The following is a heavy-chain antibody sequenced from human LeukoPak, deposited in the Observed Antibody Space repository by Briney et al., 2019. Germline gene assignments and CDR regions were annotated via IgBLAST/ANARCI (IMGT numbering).Heavy chain of an antibody. J-gene: IGHJ4*02. V-gene: IGHV3-11*04. CDR1: GFTFSDYY. D-gene: IGHD3-3*01. CDR3: ARVTIFGVAPDY. Sequence: GGSLRLSCAASGFTFSDYYMTWIRQAPGKGLEWVSYISNSGRIIQYADSLKGRFTISRDNAKNSLYLQMNSLGAEDTAVYYCARVTIFGVAPDYWGQGTLVTVSS. CDR2: ISNSGRII.